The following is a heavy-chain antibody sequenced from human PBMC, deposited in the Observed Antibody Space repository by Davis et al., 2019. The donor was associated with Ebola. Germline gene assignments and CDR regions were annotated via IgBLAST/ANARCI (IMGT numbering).Heavy chain of an antibody. CDR3: ARPDNIGYYFDY. V-gene: IGHV5-51*01. CDR2: IYPGDSDT. J-gene: IGHJ4*02. CDR1: GYSFTSYW. Sequence: PGGSLRLSCKGSGYSFTSYWIVWVRQMPGKGLEWMGIIYPGDSDTRYSPSFEGQVTISADKSINTAYLQWGSLKASDTAMYYCARPDNIGYYFDYWGQGTLVTVSS. D-gene: IGHD6-13*01.